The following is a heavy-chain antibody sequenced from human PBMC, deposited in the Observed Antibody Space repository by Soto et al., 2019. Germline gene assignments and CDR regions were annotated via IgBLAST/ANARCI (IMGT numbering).Heavy chain of an antibody. D-gene: IGHD2-15*01. V-gene: IGHV3-48*01. Sequence: PGGSLRLSCAASGFTFSSYSMNWVRQAPGKGLEWVSYISSSSTTKYYADSVKGRFTISRDNAKNSLYLQMNCLIAEDTAVYYCARDGCSGSNCLNWFDPWGQGTLVTVSS. J-gene: IGHJ5*02. CDR2: ISSSSTTK. CDR3: ARDGCSGSNCLNWFDP. CDR1: GFTFSSYS.